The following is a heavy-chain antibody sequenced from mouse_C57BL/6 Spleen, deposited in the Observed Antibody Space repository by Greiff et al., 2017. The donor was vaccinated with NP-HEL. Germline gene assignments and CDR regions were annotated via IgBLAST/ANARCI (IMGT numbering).Heavy chain of an antibody. CDR1: GFNIKDYY. V-gene: IGHV14-2*01. CDR3: AGDYGSSWEYCFAY. D-gene: IGHD1-1*01. Sequence: EVQLQQSGAELVKPGASVKLSCTASGFNIKDYYMHWVKQRPEQGLEWIGRIDPEDGETKYAPKFQGKATITADTSSNTAYLQLSSLTSEDTAVYYGAGDYGSSWEYCFAYWGQGTTLTVSA. CDR2: IDPEDGET. J-gene: IGHJ2*01.